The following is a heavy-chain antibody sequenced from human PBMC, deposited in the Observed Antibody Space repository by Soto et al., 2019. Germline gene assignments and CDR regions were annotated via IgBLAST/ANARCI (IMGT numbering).Heavy chain of an antibody. D-gene: IGHD6-19*01. CDR1: GGSFSGYY. CDR3: ARSREHWLVDAFDI. J-gene: IGHJ3*02. CDR2: INPSGSP. Sequence: PSETLSLTCAVYGGSFSGYYWSWIRQPPGKGLEWVGEINPSGSPNYNPSLKSRVTISVDTSKNQFSLKLSSVTAADTAVYYCARSREHWLVDAFDIWGQGTMVTVSS. V-gene: IGHV4-34*01.